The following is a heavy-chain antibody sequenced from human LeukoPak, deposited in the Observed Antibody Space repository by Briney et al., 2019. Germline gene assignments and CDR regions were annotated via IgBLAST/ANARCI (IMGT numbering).Heavy chain of an antibody. CDR3: ARGGTVRNGMDV. J-gene: IGHJ6*02. CDR2: IYYSGST. CDR1: GGSISSYY. Sequence: SETLSLTCTVSGGSISSYYWSWIRQPPGKGLEWIGYIYYSGSTNYNPALKSRVTISVDTSKNQFSLKLSSVTAADTAVYYCARGGTVRNGMDVWGQGTTVTVSS. D-gene: IGHD1-26*01. V-gene: IGHV4-59*01.